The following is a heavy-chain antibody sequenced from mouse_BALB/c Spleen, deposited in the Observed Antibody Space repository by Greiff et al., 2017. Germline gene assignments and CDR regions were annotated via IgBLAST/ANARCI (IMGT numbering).Heavy chain of an antibody. CDR2: INSNGGST. J-gene: IGHJ2*01. CDR3: AREKYYYGSSYPFFDY. CDR1: GFTFSSYG. Sequence: EVKLMESGGGLVQPGGSLKLSCAASGFTFSSYGMSWVRQTPDKRLELVATINSNGGSTYYPDSVKGRFTISRDNAKNTLYLQMSSLKSEDTAMYYCAREKYYYGSSYPFFDYWGQGTTLTVSS. V-gene: IGHV5-6-3*01. D-gene: IGHD1-1*01.